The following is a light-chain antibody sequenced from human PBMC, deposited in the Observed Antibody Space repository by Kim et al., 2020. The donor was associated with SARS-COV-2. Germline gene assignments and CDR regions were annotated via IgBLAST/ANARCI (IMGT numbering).Light chain of an antibody. CDR2: ADS. J-gene: IGLJ3*02. Sequence: SYELTQPPSVSVAPGKTARITCGGNNIGSKSVHWYQQKPGQAPVLVMYADSDRPSGIPERFSGSNSGNTATLTISRVEAGDEADYYCQVWDSSSDHWGFGGGTQRTVL. CDR1: NIGSKS. V-gene: IGLV3-21*04. CDR3: QVWDSSSDHWG.